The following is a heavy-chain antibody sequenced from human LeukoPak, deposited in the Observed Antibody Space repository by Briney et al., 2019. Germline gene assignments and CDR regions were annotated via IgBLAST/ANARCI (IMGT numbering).Heavy chain of an antibody. Sequence: PGRSLRLSCAASGFTFSSYDMHWVRQASGKGLEWVAVIWYDGSNKYYADSVKGRFTISRDNSKNTLYLQMNSLRAEDTAVYYCAKDRYSYGRGYFDYWGQGTLVTVSS. CDR1: GFTFSSYD. CDR2: IWYDGSNK. V-gene: IGHV3-33*06. D-gene: IGHD5-18*01. J-gene: IGHJ4*02. CDR3: AKDRYSYGRGYFDY.